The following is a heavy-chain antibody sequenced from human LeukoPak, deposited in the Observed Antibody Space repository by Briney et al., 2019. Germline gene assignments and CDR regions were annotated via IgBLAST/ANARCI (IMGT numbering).Heavy chain of an antibody. CDR1: GFTVSSNY. CDR3: ARDQRDGYNYEYGMDV. J-gene: IGHJ6*02. CDR2: IYSGGST. Sequence: PGGSLRLSCAASGFTVSSNYMSWVRQAPGKGLEWVSVIYSGGSTYYADSVKGRFTISRHNSKNTLYLQMNSLGAEDTAVYYCARDQRDGYNYEYGMDVWGQGTTVTVSS. V-gene: IGHV3-53*04. D-gene: IGHD5-24*01.